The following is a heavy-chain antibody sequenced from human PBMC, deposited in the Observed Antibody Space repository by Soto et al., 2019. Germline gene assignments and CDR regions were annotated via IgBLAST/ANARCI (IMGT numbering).Heavy chain of an antibody. J-gene: IGHJ4*02. D-gene: IGHD3-3*01. CDR1: GFTFNNYY. CDR2: VSGSGSSV. Sequence: PGGSLRLSCAASGFTFNNYYLAWIRRAPGKGLEWVSYVSGSGSSVFYTDSLKGRFTMSRDNARNTLYLQMNSLRAEDTAVYYCARDHSVHYDFWSGPDYWGQGTLVTVSS. V-gene: IGHV3-11*04. CDR3: ARDHSVHYDFWSGPDY.